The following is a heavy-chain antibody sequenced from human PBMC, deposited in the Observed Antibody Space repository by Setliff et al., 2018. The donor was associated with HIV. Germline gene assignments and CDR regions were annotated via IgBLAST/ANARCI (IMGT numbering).Heavy chain of an antibody. J-gene: IGHJ4*02. Sequence: PGGSLRLSCAASGFTFYNYAMYWVRQAPGKGLEWVSGILGGENDPTYYENSVMGRFIISRDNAKNSLYLQMNSLRAEDTAFYYCAKDMGAITVVRGIVILTGAIDCWGRGTLVTVSS. CDR3: AKDMGAITVVRGIVILTGAIDC. CDR2: ILGGENDPT. D-gene: IGHD3-10*01. CDR1: GFTFYNYA. V-gene: IGHV3-9*01.